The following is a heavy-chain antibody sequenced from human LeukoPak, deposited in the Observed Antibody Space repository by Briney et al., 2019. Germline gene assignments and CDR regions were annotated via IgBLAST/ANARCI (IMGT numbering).Heavy chain of an antibody. Sequence: GSLRLSCAASGFTFSSCAMSWVRQPAGKGLEWIGRIYTSVSTNYNPSLKSRVTMSVDTSKNQFSLKLSSVTAADTAVYYCQRGYSYGEDVWGQGTTDTVSS. J-gene: IGHJ6*02. V-gene: IGHV4-4*07. D-gene: IGHD5-18*01. CDR1: GFTFSSCA. CDR3: QRGYSYGEDV. CDR2: IYTSVST.